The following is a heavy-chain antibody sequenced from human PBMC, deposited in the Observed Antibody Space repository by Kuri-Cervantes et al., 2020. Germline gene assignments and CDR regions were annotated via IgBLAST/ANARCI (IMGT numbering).Heavy chain of an antibody. CDR2: ISGSGGST. V-gene: IGHV3-23*01. J-gene: IGHJ3*02. D-gene: IGHD3-22*01. CDR1: GFTFSSYS. CDR3: AKTLPRRVIKGCAFDI. Sequence: GESLKISCAASGFTFSSYSMNWVRQAPGKGLEWVSAISGSGGSTYYADSVKGRFTISRDNSKNTLYLQMNSLRAEDTAVYYCAKTLPRRVIKGCAFDIWGQGTMVTVSS.